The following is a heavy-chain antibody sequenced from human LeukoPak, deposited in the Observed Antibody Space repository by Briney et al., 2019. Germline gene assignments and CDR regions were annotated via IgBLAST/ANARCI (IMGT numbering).Heavy chain of an antibody. Sequence: SETLSLTCAVYGGSFSGYYWSWIRQPPGKGLEWIGEINHSGSTNYNPSLKSRVTISVDTSKNQFSLKLSSVTAADTAVYYCARGFYGSGSYYNPLAYYYYGMDVWGQGTTVTVSS. V-gene: IGHV4-34*01. CDR1: GGSFSGYY. CDR2: INHSGST. D-gene: IGHD3-10*01. J-gene: IGHJ6*02. CDR3: ARGFYGSGSYYNPLAYYYYGMDV.